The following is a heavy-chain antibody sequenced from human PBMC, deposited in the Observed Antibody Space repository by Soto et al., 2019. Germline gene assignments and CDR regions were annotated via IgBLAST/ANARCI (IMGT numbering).Heavy chain of an antibody. J-gene: IGHJ4*02. CDR3: ARFGIAARHFDY. D-gene: IGHD6-6*01. CDR1: GYTFTDYY. V-gene: IGHV1-46*01. CDR2: INPKTGGT. Sequence: ETSAEAFSKAPGYTFTDYYVHWVRQSPGQRLEWMGIINPKTGGTNYPQKFQGKITTTRDTSTSTAYMELSSLRSEDTAVYYCARFGIAARHFDYWGQGTLVTVSS.